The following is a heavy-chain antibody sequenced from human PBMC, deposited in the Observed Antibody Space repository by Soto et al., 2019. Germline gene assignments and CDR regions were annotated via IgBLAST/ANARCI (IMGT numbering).Heavy chain of an antibody. J-gene: IGHJ4*02. V-gene: IGHV1-18*01. CDR3: ARASAYSTPWSFDN. Sequence: QVQLVQSGAEVKKPGASVRVSCKASGYTFSRYGISWVRQAPGQGLEWMGWISGFNGNTKESEKLQGRVTLTTDTAANIAHMELRGLRSDDTAVYYCARASAYSTPWSFDNWGQGTLVTVSS. D-gene: IGHD6-13*01. CDR2: ISGFNGNT. CDR1: GYTFSRYG.